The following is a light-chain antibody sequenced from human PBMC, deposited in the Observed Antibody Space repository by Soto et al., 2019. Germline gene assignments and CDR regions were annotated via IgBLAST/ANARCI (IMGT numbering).Light chain of an antibody. J-gene: IGLJ3*02. CDR3: SSYVGSNSWV. CDR2: EVT. CDR1: SSDIGAYNY. V-gene: IGLV2-8*01. Sequence: QSALTQPPSASGSPGHSVTISCTGTSSDIGAYNYVSWYQQHPGDAPKLMIYEVTKRPSGVPDRFSGSKSGFTASLTVSGLQAEDEADYYCSSYVGSNSWVFGGGTKLTVL.